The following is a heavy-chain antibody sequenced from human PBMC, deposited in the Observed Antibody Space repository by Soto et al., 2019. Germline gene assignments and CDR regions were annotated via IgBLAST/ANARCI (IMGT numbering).Heavy chain of an antibody. D-gene: IGHD3-10*01. J-gene: IGHJ4*02. CDR2: IYSGGST. CDR3: ARSLGSGSYYNVPIPPRFDY. Sequence: HPGGSLRLSCAASGFTVSSNYMSWVRQAPGKGLEWVSVIYSGGSTYYADSVKGRFTISRHNSKNTLYLQMNSLRAEDTAVYYCARSLGSGSYYNVPIPPRFDYWGQGTLVTVSS. V-gene: IGHV3-53*04. CDR1: GFTVSSNY.